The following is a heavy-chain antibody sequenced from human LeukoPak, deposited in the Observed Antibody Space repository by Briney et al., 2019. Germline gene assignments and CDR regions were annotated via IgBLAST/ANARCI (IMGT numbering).Heavy chain of an antibody. Sequence: ASVKVSCKASGYTFTSYDINWVRQATGQGLEWMGWMNPNSGNTGYAQKFQGRVTMTRNTSISTAYMELSSLRSDDTAVYYCARRGSSVGGSYYSFDYWGQGTLVTVSS. CDR2: MNPNSGNT. D-gene: IGHD1-26*01. V-gene: IGHV1-8*01. J-gene: IGHJ4*02. CDR1: GYTFTSYD. CDR3: ARRGSSVGGSYYSFDY.